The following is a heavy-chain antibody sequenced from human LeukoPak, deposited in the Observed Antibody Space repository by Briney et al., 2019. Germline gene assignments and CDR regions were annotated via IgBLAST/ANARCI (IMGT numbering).Heavy chain of an antibody. CDR2: IHWNGTSL. V-gene: IGHV3-20*04. Sequence: SGGSLRLSCAASGFTLDDYDMTWVRQVPGKGLEWVSGIHWNGTSLVYADSGKGRFNISRDNAEKCVYLQMDSLRPEHTAFYYCARLLTFYDFSFDPWGQGALVTVSS. J-gene: IGHJ5*02. CDR3: ARLLTFYDFSFDP. CDR1: GFTLDDYD. D-gene: IGHD3-3*01.